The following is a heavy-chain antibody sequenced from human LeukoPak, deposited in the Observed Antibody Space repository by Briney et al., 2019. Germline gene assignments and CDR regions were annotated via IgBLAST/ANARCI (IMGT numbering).Heavy chain of an antibody. D-gene: IGHD2-15*01. V-gene: IGHV4-61*01. CDR2: IYYSGST. Sequence: SETLSLTCTVSGGSVSSGSYYWSWIRQPPGKGLEWIGYIYYSGSTNYDPSLKSRVTISVDTSKNQFSLKLSSVTAADTAVYYCARDSGELGFDPWGQGTLVTVSS. CDR3: ARDSGELGFDP. J-gene: IGHJ5*02. CDR1: GGSVSSGSYY.